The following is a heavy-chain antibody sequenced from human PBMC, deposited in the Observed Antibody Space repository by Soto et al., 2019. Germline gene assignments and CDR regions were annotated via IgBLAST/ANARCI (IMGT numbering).Heavy chain of an antibody. CDR3: ARARGEGYQQDAFDI. D-gene: IGHD3-10*01. V-gene: IGHV1-8*01. Sequence: ASVKVSCKASGYTFTSYDINWVRQATGKGLEWMGWMNPNSGNTGYAQKFQGRVTMTRNTSISTAYMELSSLRSEDTSVYYCARARGEGYQQDAFDIWGQGTMVTVSS. CDR1: GYTFTSYD. J-gene: IGHJ3*02. CDR2: MNPNSGNT.